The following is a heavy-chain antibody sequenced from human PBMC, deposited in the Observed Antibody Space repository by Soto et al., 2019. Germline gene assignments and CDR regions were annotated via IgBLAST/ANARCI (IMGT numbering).Heavy chain of an antibody. CDR3: ARDQRGVPVIYYFDY. CDR2: ISYDGSKK. CDR1: GFTFGSYA. V-gene: IGHV3-30*09. J-gene: IGHJ4*02. D-gene: IGHD3-10*01. Sequence: PGGSLRLSCVASGFTFGSYAMHWGRQAPGKGLEWVAFISYDGSKKYHADSMKGRFAISRDNSKNTLYLEMNSLRAEDTALYYCARDQRGVPVIYYFDYWGQGTLVTVSS.